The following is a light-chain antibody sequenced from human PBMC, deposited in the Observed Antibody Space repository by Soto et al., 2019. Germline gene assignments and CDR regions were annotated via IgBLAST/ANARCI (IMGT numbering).Light chain of an antibody. Sequence: DVQMTQSPSTLSASVGDRVTITCRASQSIGISLAWYQQKPGKAPNLLIYKASSLESGVPLRFSGSGSGAEFTLTISSLQPDDFATYYCQQYSLYPWTFGQGTKVE. J-gene: IGKJ1*01. V-gene: IGKV1-5*03. CDR2: KAS. CDR3: QQYSLYPWT. CDR1: QSIGIS.